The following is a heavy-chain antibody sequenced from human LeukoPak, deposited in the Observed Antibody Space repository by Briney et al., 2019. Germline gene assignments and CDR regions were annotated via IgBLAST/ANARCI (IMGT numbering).Heavy chain of an antibody. D-gene: IGHD6-13*01. Sequence: PGRSLRLSCAASGFTFSSYGMHWVRQAPGKGLEWVAVIWYDGSNKYYADSVKGRFTISRDNSKNTLYLQMNSLRAEDTAVYYCAKDPLTPRAWPHRQSIAAAGTTGDQNYWGQGTLVTVSS. J-gene: IGHJ4*02. CDR2: IWYDGSNK. CDR1: GFTFSSYG. V-gene: IGHV3-33*06. CDR3: AKDPLTPRAWPHRQSIAAAGTTGDQNY.